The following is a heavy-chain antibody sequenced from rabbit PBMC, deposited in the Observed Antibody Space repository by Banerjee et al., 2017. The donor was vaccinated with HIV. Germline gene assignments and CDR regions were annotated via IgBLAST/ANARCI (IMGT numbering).Heavy chain of an antibody. V-gene: IGHV1S45*01. Sequence: QEQLVESGGGLVQPGGSLKLSCKASGFDFSSDAMCGVRQAPGKGLEWIACIYAGYSDNTAYASWAKGRFTISKTSSTTVALQMTSLTAADTATYFCARDLAGVIGWNFDLWGQGTLVT. D-gene: IGHD4-1*01. CDR1: GFDFSSDA. CDR3: ARDLAGVIGWNFDL. CDR2: IYAGYSDNT. J-gene: IGHJ4*01.